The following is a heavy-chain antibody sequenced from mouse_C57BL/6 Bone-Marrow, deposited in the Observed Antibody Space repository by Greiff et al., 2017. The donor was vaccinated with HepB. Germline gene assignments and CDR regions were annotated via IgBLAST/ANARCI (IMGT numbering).Heavy chain of an antibody. CDR3: ARKRMEGAMDY. D-gene: IGHD2-10*02. Sequence: EVHLVESGGDLVKPGGSLKLSCAASGFTFSSYGMSWVRQTPDKRLEWVATISSGGSYTYYPDSVKGRFTISRDNAKNTLYLQMSSLKSEDTAMYYCARKRMEGAMDYWGQGTSVTVSS. CDR2: ISSGGSYT. CDR1: GFTFSSYG. V-gene: IGHV5-6*01. J-gene: IGHJ4*01.